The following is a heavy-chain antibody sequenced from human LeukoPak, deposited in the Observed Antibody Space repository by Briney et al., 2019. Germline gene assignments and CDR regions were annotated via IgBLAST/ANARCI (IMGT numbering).Heavy chain of an antibody. D-gene: IGHD6-13*01. V-gene: IGHV1-2*04. CDR2: INPNSGGT. J-gene: IGHJ6*02. CDR3: ARDGGVAAAGPYYYYYGMDV. CDR1: GYTFTGYY. Sequence: ASVEVSCKASGYTFTGYYMHWVRQAPGQGLEWMGWINPNSGGTNYAQKFQGWVTMTRDTSISTAYMELSRLRSDDTAVYYCARDGGVAAAGPYYYYYGMDVWGQGTTVTVSS.